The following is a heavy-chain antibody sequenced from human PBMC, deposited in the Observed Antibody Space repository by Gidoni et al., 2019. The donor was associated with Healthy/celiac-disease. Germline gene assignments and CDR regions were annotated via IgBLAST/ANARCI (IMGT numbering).Heavy chain of an antibody. CDR1: GCSISSYY. CDR3: ARDVYDSSGYYDY. V-gene: IGHV4-59*01. D-gene: IGHD3-22*01. Sequence: QVQLQESGPGLVKPSETLSLTCTVSGCSISSYYWSWLRQPPGKGLEWIGYIYYSGSTNYNPSLKSRVTISVDTSKNQFSLKLSSVTAADTAVYYCARDVYDSSGYYDYWGQGTLVTVSS. CDR2: IYYSGST. J-gene: IGHJ4*02.